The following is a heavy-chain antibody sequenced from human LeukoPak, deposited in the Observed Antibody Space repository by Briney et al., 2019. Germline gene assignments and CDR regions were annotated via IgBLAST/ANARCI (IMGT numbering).Heavy chain of an antibody. V-gene: IGHV4-39*07. J-gene: IGHJ5*02. Sequence: SETLSLTCTVSGGSISSTTYYWGWIRQPPGKGLEWIGAVYYGGSTYYNPSLESRISISVDTSKNQFSLTLSSVTAADTAVYYRASFFETGPNWFDPWGQGTLVTVSS. CDR3: ASFFETGPNWFDP. CDR1: GGSISSTTYY. CDR2: VYYGGST. D-gene: IGHD3-9*01.